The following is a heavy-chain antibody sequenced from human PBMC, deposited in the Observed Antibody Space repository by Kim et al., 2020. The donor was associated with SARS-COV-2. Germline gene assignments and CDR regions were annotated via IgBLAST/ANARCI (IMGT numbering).Heavy chain of an antibody. V-gene: IGHV3-11*06. D-gene: IGHD6-25*01. CDR3: ARVQLAAANAFDL. Sequence: NNTDSVKGRFDISRDNAKNSLYLEMSSLRAEDTAVYYCARVQLAAANAFDLWGQGTMVTVSS. J-gene: IGHJ3*01.